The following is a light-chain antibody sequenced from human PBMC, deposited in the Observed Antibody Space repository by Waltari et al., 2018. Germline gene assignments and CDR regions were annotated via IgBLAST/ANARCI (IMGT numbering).Light chain of an antibody. Sequence: SYELTQPPSVSVSPGQTARIACAGDALPSKYAYWYQHKSGQAPVLGIYEDTKRPSAIPERFSGSSSGAVATLTISGAQEEDEADYYCYSTDISGSLWVFGGGTKVTVL. J-gene: IGLJ3*02. V-gene: IGLV3-10*01. CDR2: EDT. CDR3: YSTDISGSLWV. CDR1: ALPSKY.